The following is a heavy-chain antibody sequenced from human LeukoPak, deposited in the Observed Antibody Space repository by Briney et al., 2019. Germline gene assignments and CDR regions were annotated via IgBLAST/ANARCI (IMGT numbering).Heavy chain of an antibody. J-gene: IGHJ4*02. Sequence: PGGSLRLSCAASGFTFSSYSMNWVRQAPGKGLEWVSSISSSSSYIYYADSVKGRFTISRDNAKNSLYLQMNSLRAEDTAVYYCARGGYSYGDRNDYWGQGTLVTVSS. D-gene: IGHD5-18*01. V-gene: IGHV3-21*01. CDR3: ARGGYSYGDRNDY. CDR1: GFTFSSYS. CDR2: ISSSSSYI.